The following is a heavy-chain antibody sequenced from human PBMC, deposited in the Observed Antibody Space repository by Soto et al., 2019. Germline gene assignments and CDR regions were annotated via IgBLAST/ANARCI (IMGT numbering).Heavy chain of an antibody. CDR3: VKDAAYIWDSYPPAFYLDF. J-gene: IGHJ4*02. V-gene: IGHV3-30*18. D-gene: IGHD3-16*02. Sequence: QVQLVESGGGVVQPGRSLRLSWAASGFTFSTYGMHWVRQAPGKGLEWVAVISHDGSNEYYADSLRGRITIARDNSKNTLYLHMHSLRAEDTAVYYCVKDAAYIWDSYPPAFYLDFWGQGTLVTVAS. CDR2: ISHDGSNE. CDR1: GFTFSTYG.